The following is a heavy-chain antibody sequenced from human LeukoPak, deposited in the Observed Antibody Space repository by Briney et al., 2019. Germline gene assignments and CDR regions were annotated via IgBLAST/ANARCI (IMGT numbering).Heavy chain of an antibody. Sequence: SQTLSLTCTVSGGSISSGDYYWSWIRQPPGKGLEWIGYIYYGGSTYYNPSLKSRVTISVDTSKNQFSLKLSSVTAADTAVYYCARDYGGNYAFGYWGQGTLVTVSS. V-gene: IGHV4-30-4*01. CDR2: IYYGGST. CDR1: GGSISSGDYY. CDR3: ARDYGGNYAFGY. D-gene: IGHD4-23*01. J-gene: IGHJ4*02.